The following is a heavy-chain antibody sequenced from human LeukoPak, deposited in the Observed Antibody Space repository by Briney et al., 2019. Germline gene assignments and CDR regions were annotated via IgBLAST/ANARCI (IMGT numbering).Heavy chain of an antibody. CDR2: ISYDGSNK. CDR3: AREGYSSSPLGFDY. V-gene: IGHV3-30-3*01. D-gene: IGHD6-6*01. CDR1: GFTFSSYA. J-gene: IGHJ4*02. Sequence: GSLRLSCAASGFTFSSYAMHWVRQAPDKGLEWVAVISYDGSNKYYADSVKGRFTISRDNSKNTLYLQMNSLRAEDTAVYYCAREGYSSSPLGFDYWGQGTLVTVSS.